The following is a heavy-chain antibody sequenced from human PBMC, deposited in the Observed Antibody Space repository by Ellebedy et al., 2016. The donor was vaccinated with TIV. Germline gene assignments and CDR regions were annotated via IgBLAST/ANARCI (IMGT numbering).Heavy chain of an antibody. CDR2: IYYSGST. Sequence: SETLSLTCTVSGGSISSSSYYWGWIRQPPGKGPEWIGSIYYSGSTYYNPSLKSRVTISVDTSKNQFSLKLSSVTAADTAVYYCARQWVAAAGTGYYYYYGMDVWGQGTTVTVSS. J-gene: IGHJ6*02. V-gene: IGHV4-39*01. CDR1: GGSISSSSYY. D-gene: IGHD6-13*01. CDR3: ARQWVAAAGTGYYYYYGMDV.